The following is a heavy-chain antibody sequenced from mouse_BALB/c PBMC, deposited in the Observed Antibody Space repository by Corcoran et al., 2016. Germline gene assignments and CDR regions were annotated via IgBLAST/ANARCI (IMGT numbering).Heavy chain of an antibody. CDR1: GYTFSSYW. V-gene: IGHV1-9*01. J-gene: IGHJ1*01. Sequence: QVQLQQSGAELMKPGASVKISCKAAGYTFSSYWIEWVKQRPGHGLEWIGEILPGSGSTNYNEKFKGKATFTADTSSNTAYMQLSSLTSADSAVYYCARNYGSSYDWYVDVWGAGTTVIVSS. D-gene: IGHD1-1*01. CDR3: ARNYGSSYDWYVDV. CDR2: ILPGSGST.